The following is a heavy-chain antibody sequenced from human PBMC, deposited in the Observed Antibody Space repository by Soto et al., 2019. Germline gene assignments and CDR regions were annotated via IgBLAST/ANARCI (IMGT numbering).Heavy chain of an antibody. Sequence: ETLSLTCSVSGAPISSNDYFWAWIRQPPGRGLEFIASMHASGGTYHASSLKSRATMSLDTSKDQFSLKLQSVTAADTGTYYCAAIVVGATRHSDVDHWGQGTLVTVSS. V-gene: IGHV4-39*01. CDR3: AAIVVGATRHSDVDH. CDR2: MHASGGT. D-gene: IGHD2-15*01. J-gene: IGHJ4*02. CDR1: GAPISSNDYF.